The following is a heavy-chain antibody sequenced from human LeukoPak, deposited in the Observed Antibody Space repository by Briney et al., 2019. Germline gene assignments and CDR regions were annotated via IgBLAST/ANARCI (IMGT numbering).Heavy chain of an antibody. D-gene: IGHD3-3*01. V-gene: IGHV3-30*18. CDR2: ISYDGSNK. CDR3: AKDHLELRFSEWLSHFDY. J-gene: IGHJ4*02. CDR1: GFTFSSYG. Sequence: GGSLRLSCAASGFTFSSYGMHWVRQAPGKGLEWVAVISYDGSNKYYADSVKGRFTISRDNSKNTLYLQMNSLRAEDTAVYYCAKDHLELRFSEWLSHFDYWGQGTLVTVSS.